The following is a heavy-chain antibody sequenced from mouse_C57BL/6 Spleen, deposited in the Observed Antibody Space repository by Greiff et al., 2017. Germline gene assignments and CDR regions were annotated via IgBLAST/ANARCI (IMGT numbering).Heavy chain of an antibody. J-gene: IGHJ3*01. CDR1: GYPFTSYW. CDR2: IYPGSGST. CDR3: AREGGNAWFAY. V-gene: IGHV1-55*01. Sequence: QVQLQQPGAELVKPGASVQMSCKASGYPFTSYWITWVKQRPGQGLEWLGDIYPGSGSTNYNEKFKSKATLTVDTSSSTAYMQLSSLTSEDSAVYYCAREGGNAWFAYWGQGTLVTVSA. D-gene: IGHD2-1*01.